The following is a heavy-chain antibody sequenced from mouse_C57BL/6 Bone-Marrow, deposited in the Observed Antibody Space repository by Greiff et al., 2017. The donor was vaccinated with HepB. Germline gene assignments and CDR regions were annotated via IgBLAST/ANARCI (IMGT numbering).Heavy chain of an antibody. CDR1: GFSLTSYG. D-gene: IGHD3-2*02. J-gene: IGHJ3*01. V-gene: IGHV2-6-1*01. CDR3: ARHESTAQAFRFAY. Sequence: VMLVESGPGLVAPSQSLSITCTVSGFSLTSYGVHWVRQPPGKGLEWLVVIWSDGSTTYNSALKSRLSISKDNSKSQVFLKMNSLQTDDTAMYYCARHESTAQAFRFAYWGQGTLVTVSA. CDR2: IWSDGST.